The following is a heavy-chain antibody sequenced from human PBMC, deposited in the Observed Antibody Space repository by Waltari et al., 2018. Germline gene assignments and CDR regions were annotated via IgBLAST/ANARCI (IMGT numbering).Heavy chain of an antibody. D-gene: IGHD6-6*01. J-gene: IGHJ4*02. CDR2: ISSSSRYI. CDR1: GFTFINYN. Sequence: EVQLVESGGGLVKPGGSLSLPCAASGFTFINYNMNWVRQAPGKGLEWVSSISSSSRYIYYADSVKGRFTISRDNAKNSLSLQMNSLRAEDTAVYYCARNRLPRDIIAARPPDYWGQGTLVTVSS. V-gene: IGHV3-21*01. CDR3: ARNRLPRDIIAARPPDY.